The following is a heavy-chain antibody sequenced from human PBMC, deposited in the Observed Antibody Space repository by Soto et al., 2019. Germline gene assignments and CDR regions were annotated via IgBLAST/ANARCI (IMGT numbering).Heavy chain of an antibody. Sequence: GSLRLSCAASGFNFNSYTINWVRQAPGKRLEWLSSISSSGYIFSTDSVRGRFTISRDNAKNSEYLQINSLRAEDTAVYFCARDCSGGSCYPGMDVWGQGTTVTVSS. D-gene: IGHD2-15*01. CDR1: GFNFNSYT. V-gene: IGHV3-21*01. J-gene: IGHJ6*02. CDR2: ISSSGYI. CDR3: ARDCSGGSCYPGMDV.